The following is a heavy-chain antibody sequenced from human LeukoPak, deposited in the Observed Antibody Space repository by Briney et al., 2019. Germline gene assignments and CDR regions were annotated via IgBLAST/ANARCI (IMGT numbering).Heavy chain of an antibody. CDR1: GYSISTGYY. Sequence: PAPTLSLTCAVSGYSISTGYYWGWIRQSPGKGLEWIGIIYHSGITHYTPSLQGRATLSVDTSKNQFSRNLNSVTAADTAVYYCTRFSTASSRPAYYWGQGTLVIVSS. V-gene: IGHV4-38-2*01. CDR2: IYHSGIT. D-gene: IGHD2-21*01. J-gene: IGHJ4*02. CDR3: TRFSTASSRPAYY.